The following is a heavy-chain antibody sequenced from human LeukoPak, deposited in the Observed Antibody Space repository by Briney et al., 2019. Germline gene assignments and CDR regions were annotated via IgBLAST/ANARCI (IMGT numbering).Heavy chain of an antibody. CDR2: IYYSGTT. V-gene: IGHV4-39*01. CDR3: AGYSSGWSSGGGY. CDR1: GGSISSLTYY. Sequence: SEALSLTCTVSGGSISSLTYYWGWIRQPPGKGLEWIASIYYSGTTYYSPSLKSRVTISVNRSNNQFSLRLSSVTAADTAVYFCAGYSSGWSSGGGYWGQGTLVTVSS. J-gene: IGHJ4*02. D-gene: IGHD6-19*01.